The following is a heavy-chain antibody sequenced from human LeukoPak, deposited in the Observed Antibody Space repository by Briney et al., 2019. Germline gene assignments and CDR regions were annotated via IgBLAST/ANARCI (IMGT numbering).Heavy chain of an antibody. J-gene: IGHJ6*02. CDR2: ISAYNGNT. CDR1: GYTFTSYG. Sequence: ASVKVSCKASGYTFTSYGISWVRQAPGQGLEWIGWISAYNGNTNYAQKLQGRVTMTTDTSTSTAYMELRSLRSDDTAVYYCARDINEPHSGYDWGSYYYYYGMDVWGQGTTVTVSS. D-gene: IGHD5-12*01. CDR3: ARDINEPHSGYDWGSYYYYYGMDV. V-gene: IGHV1-18*01.